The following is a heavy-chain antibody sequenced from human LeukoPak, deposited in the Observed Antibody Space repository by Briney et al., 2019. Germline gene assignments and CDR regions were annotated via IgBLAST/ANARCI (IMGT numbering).Heavy chain of an antibody. V-gene: IGHV4-59*08. Sequence: PSETLSLTCTVSGGSISSYYWSWIRQPPGKGLEWIGYIYYSGSTNYNPSLKSRVTISVDTSKNQFSLKLSSVTAADTAVYYCARHGGDFWSGYPLYFDYWSQGALVTVSS. CDR2: IYYSGST. J-gene: IGHJ4*02. CDR3: ARHGGDFWSGYPLYFDY. D-gene: IGHD3-3*01. CDR1: GGSISSYY.